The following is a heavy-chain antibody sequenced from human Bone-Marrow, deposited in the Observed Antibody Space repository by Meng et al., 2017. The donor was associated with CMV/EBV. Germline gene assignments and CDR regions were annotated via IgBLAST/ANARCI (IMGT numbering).Heavy chain of an antibody. V-gene: IGHV4-4*02. J-gene: IGHJ4*02. CDR2: IFHSGST. D-gene: IGHD1-1*01. CDR3: ARGPRGSGLDY. CDR1: GDSISSSNW. Sequence: TLCLTCAVSGDSISSSNWWSWVRQPPGKGLEWIGEIFHSGSTNYNPSLKSRVTISVDKSKNQFSLMLRSVTAADTAVYYCARGPRGSGLDYWGQGTLVTV.